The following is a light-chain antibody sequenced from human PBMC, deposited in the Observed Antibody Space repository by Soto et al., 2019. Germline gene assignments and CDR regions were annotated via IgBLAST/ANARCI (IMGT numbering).Light chain of an antibody. V-gene: IGLV2-8*01. CDR3: ISYAGSSNLV. CDR2: EVS. J-gene: IGLJ2*01. Sequence: QSALTQPPSASGSPGQSVTISCTGTSSDVGSYNYVSWYQQHPDKAPKLMIYEVSKRPSGVPGRFSGSKSGNTASLTVSGLQAEDEADYYCISYAGSSNLVFGGGTKVTVL. CDR1: SSDVGSYNY.